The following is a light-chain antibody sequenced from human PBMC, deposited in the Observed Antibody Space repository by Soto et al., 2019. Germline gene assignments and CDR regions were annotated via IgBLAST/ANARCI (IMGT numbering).Light chain of an antibody. CDR3: QQYGSSPLT. V-gene: IGKV3-20*01. J-gene: IGKJ4*01. CDR1: QSVSSSY. Sequence: EIVLTQSPGTLSLSPGERATLSCRASQSVSSSYLGWYQQKPGQAPRLLMYGASKRATGIPDRFSGSGSGTDFTLTISMLEPEDFAVYYCQQYGSSPLTFGGGTKVEIK. CDR2: GAS.